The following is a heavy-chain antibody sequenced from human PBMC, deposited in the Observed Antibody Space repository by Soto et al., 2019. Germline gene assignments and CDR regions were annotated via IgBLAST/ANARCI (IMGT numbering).Heavy chain of an antibody. Sequence: PGGSLRLSCAASGFTFSSYAMSWVRQAPGKGLEWVSAISGSGGSTYYADSVKGRFTISRDNSKNTLYLQMNSLRAEDTAVYYCAKDTRGPYYYDSSGYSIYWGQGTLVTVSS. V-gene: IGHV3-23*01. CDR2: ISGSGGST. CDR3: AKDTRGPYYYDSSGYSIY. J-gene: IGHJ4*02. CDR1: GFTFSSYA. D-gene: IGHD3-22*01.